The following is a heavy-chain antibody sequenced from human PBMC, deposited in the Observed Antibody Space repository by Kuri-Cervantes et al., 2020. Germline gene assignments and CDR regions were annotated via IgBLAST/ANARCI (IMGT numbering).Heavy chain of an antibody. J-gene: IGHJ5*02. D-gene: IGHD6-19*01. CDR2: ISFDGSIQ. Sequence: GGSLRLSCAASGFTFRSSAMHWVRQAPGKGLEWVTVISFDGSIQYYTDSVKGRFTISRDNSKNTLHLQMNSLRAEDTAVYYCARDLPIAVAAHWFDPWGQGTLVTVSS. V-gene: IGHV3-30-3*01. CDR1: GFTFRSSA. CDR3: ARDLPIAVAAHWFDP.